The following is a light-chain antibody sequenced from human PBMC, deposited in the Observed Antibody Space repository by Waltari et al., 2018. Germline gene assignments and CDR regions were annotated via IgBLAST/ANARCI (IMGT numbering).Light chain of an antibody. V-gene: IGLV1-44*01. Sequence: QSVLTQPPSASGTPGQRVTISCSGSSSNIGSNTVNWYQQLPGTAPKLLIYSNTQRPSGVPDRCSGAKSGTSASLAISGLQSEDEADYYCAAWDDSLNAHYVFGTGTKVTVL. CDR1: SSNIGSNT. CDR2: SNT. J-gene: IGLJ1*01. CDR3: AAWDDSLNAHYV.